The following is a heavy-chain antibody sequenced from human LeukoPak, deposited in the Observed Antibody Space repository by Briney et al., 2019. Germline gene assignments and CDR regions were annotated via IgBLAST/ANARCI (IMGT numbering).Heavy chain of an antibody. Sequence: SETLSLTCTVSGYSISSGYYWGWIRQPPGKGLEWIGSIYHSGSTYYNPSLKSRVTISLDTSKNQFSLELSSVTAADTAVYYCARTVRYYYDTSGYPYYYYMDVWGKGTTVTISS. V-gene: IGHV4-38-2*02. D-gene: IGHD3-22*01. CDR1: GYSISSGYY. J-gene: IGHJ6*03. CDR3: ARTVRYYYDTSGYPYYYYMDV. CDR2: IYHSGST.